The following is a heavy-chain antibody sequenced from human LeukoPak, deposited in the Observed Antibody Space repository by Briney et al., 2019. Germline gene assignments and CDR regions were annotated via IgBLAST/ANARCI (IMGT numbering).Heavy chain of an antibody. D-gene: IGHD3-22*01. V-gene: IGHV1-69*04. J-gene: IGHJ3*02. CDR2: IIPIFGIA. CDR1: GGTFSSYA. Sequence: SVKVSCKASGGTFSSYAISWVRQTPGQGLEWMGRIIPIFGIANYAQKFQGRVTITADKSTSTAYMELSSLRSEDTAVYYCARDPDYYDSSGYYYSDDAFDIWGQGTMVTVSS. CDR3: ARDPDYYDSSGYYYSDDAFDI.